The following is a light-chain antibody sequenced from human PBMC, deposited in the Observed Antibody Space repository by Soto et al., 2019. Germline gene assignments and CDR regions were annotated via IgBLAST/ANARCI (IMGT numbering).Light chain of an antibody. Sequence: QSVLTQPPSVSGAPGQRVTISCTGGSSNIGAGYDVYWYQHLPGTAPKLLIYGNSNRPSGVPDRFSGSKSGTSASLAITGLQAEDEAHYYCQSYDTSLSAPYVFGTGTKVTVL. CDR3: QSYDTSLSAPYV. CDR2: GNS. CDR1: SSNIGAGYD. V-gene: IGLV1-40*01. J-gene: IGLJ1*01.